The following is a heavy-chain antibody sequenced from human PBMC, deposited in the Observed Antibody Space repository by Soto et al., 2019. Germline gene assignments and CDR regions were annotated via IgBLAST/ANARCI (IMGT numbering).Heavy chain of an antibody. J-gene: IGHJ4*02. Sequence: ASGKVSCKASGYTFTGYYMHWVRQAPGQGLEWMGWINPNSGGTNYAQKFQGWVTMTRDTSISTAYMELSRLRSDDTAVYYCARDNCSGGSCYSGSFDYWGQGTLVTVSS. V-gene: IGHV1-2*04. D-gene: IGHD2-15*01. CDR3: ARDNCSGGSCYSGSFDY. CDR2: INPNSGGT. CDR1: GYTFTGYY.